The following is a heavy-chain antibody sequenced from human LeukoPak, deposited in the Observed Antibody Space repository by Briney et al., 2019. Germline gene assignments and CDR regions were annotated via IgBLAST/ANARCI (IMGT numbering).Heavy chain of an antibody. CDR3: ARAVVDGSLFY. CDR1: GGSFSGYY. D-gene: IGHD3-10*01. J-gene: IGHJ4*02. V-gene: IGHV4-34*01. CDR2: INHSGST. Sequence: SETLSLTCAVYGGSFSGYYWSWIRQPPGKGLEWIGEINHSGSTNYNPSLKSRVTISVDTSKNQFSLKLSSVTPEDTAIYYCARAVVDGSLFYWDQGTLVTVSS.